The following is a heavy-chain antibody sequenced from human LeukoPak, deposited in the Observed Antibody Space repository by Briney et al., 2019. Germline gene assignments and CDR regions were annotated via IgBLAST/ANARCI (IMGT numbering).Heavy chain of an antibody. J-gene: IGHJ5*02. CDR1: GYSFANSW. CDR3: ARQNVGDHYNNWFDP. CDR2: IYPADSRT. Sequence: GESLKISCQGSGYSFANSWIGWVRQMPGKGLEWMGIIYPADSRTTYPPSFQGQVTISADKSINTAYLQWSTLKASDTAIYYCARQNVGDHYNNWFDPWGQGTLVTVSS. D-gene: IGHD5-24*01. V-gene: IGHV5-51*01.